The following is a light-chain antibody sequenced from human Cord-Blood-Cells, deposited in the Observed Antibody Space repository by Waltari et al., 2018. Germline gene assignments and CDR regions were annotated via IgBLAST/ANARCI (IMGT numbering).Light chain of an antibody. CDR1: SSDVGGYNY. CDR2: DVS. V-gene: IGLV2-14*01. CDR3: SSYTSSSTLV. J-gene: IGLJ1*01. Sequence: QSALTQPASVSVSPGQSITISCTGTSSDVGGYNYVLWYQQHPGKAPKLMIYDVSNRPSGVSNRFSGSKSGNTASLTISGLQAEDEADYYCSSYTSSSTLVFGTGTKVTVL.